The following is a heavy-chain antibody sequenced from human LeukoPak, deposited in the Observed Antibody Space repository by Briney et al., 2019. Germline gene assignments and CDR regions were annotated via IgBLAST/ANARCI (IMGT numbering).Heavy chain of an antibody. Sequence: PSETLSLTCTVSGGSISSYYWSWIRQPPGKGLEWIGYIYYSGSTNYNPSLKSRVTISVDTSKNQFSLKLSSATAADTAVYYCARVYYYDSSGYGFDPWGQGTLVTVSS. V-gene: IGHV4-59*01. J-gene: IGHJ5*02. CDR2: IYYSGST. CDR3: ARVYYYDSSGYGFDP. CDR1: GGSISSYY. D-gene: IGHD3-22*01.